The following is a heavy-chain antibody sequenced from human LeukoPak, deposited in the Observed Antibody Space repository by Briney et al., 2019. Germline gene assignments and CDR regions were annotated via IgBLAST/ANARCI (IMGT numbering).Heavy chain of an antibody. CDR3: TRVFYDSNDY. J-gene: IGHJ4*02. CDR2: IYYSGST. V-gene: IGHV4-39*07. CDR1: GGSISSSSYY. D-gene: IGHD3-22*01. Sequence: SETLSLTCTVSGGSISSSSYYWGWIRQPPGKGLEWIGSIYYSGSTYYNPSLKSRVTISVDTSKNQFSLKLSSVTAADTAVYYCTRVFYDSNDYWGQGTLVTVSS.